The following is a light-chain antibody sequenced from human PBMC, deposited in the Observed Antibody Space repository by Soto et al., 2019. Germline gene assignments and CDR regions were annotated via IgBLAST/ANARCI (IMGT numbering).Light chain of an antibody. Sequence: DIQMTQSPSTLSASVGDRVTITCRASRSISNWLAWYQQRPGIAPKLLIFDASILQSGVPSRFSGSGSGTEFTLSISRLQTDDFATYYCQQSYSTPRTFGQGTKV. CDR2: DAS. J-gene: IGKJ1*01. V-gene: IGKV1-5*01. CDR1: RSISNW. CDR3: QQSYSTPRT.